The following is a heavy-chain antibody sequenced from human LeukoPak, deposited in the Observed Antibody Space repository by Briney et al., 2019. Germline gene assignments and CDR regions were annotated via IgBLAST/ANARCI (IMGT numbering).Heavy chain of an antibody. CDR2: INHSGST. V-gene: IGHV4-34*01. Sequence: SETLSLTCAVYGGSFSGCYWSWIRQPPGKGLEWIGEINHSGSTNYNPSLKSRVTISVDTSKNQFSLKLSSVTAADTAVYYCARGLRGVYSYGLDRKYYFDYWGQGTLVTVSS. J-gene: IGHJ4*02. CDR3: ARGLRGVYSYGLDRKYYFDY. D-gene: IGHD5-18*01. CDR1: GGSFSGCY.